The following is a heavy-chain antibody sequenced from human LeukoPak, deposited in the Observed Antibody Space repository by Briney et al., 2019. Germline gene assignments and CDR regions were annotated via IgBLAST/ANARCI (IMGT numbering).Heavy chain of an antibody. J-gene: IGHJ4*02. D-gene: IGHD4-17*01. CDR2: KSNSGSS. CDR3: ARQPNGDSGGYFDY. CDR1: GGSISSKSYY. V-gene: IGHV4-39*07. Sequence: SETLSLTCTVSGGSISSKSYYWGRIRQPPGKGLESIGGKSNSGSSYYNPSLKSRVTMSIDTPNNQFSLKLDSVTAADTAVYFCARQPNGDSGGYFDYWGQGALVTVSS.